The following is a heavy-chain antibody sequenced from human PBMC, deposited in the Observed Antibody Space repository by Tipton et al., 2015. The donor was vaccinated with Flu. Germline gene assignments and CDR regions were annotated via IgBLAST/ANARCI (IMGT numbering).Heavy chain of an antibody. J-gene: IGHJ5*01. Sequence: TLSLTCTVSGDSMRSDYFWAWIRQAPGKGLEWIGNIHYSGSPHYNPSLKSRVTITVDTSKNQFSLRLSSMSAADTAVYYCARRDYNNYVSIPKNWFDSWGQGTLVTVSS. CDR3: ARRDYNNYVSIPKNWFDS. CDR1: GDSMRSDYF. CDR2: IHYSGSP. V-gene: IGHV4-38-2*02. D-gene: IGHD4-11*01.